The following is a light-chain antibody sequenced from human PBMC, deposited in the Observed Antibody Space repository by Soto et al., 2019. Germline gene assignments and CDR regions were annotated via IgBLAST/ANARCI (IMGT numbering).Light chain of an antibody. CDR2: AAS. CDR3: QQSYRTPSA. J-gene: IGKJ3*01. Sequence: DIQMTQSPSSLSASVGDRVTITCRASQSINNYLNWFQQKSGEAPTLLIYAASSLHGGVPSRFSGGGSGTEFTITLSSLQPEDFANYYCQQSYRTPSAFGPGTKVDIK. CDR1: QSINNY. V-gene: IGKV1-39*01.